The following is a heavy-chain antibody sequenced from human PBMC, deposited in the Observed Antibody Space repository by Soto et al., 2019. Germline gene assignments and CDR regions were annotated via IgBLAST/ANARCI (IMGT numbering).Heavy chain of an antibody. CDR3: ARALYCSGGSCPVVYNWFDP. D-gene: IGHD2-15*01. Sequence: ASVKVSCKASGYTFTSYGSRWVRQAHGQGLEWMGWISAYNGNTNYAQKLQGRVTMTTDTSTSTAYMELRSLRSDDTAVYYCARALYCSGGSCPVVYNWFDPWGQGTLVTVSS. J-gene: IGHJ5*02. V-gene: IGHV1-18*01. CDR1: GYTFTSYG. CDR2: ISAYNGNT.